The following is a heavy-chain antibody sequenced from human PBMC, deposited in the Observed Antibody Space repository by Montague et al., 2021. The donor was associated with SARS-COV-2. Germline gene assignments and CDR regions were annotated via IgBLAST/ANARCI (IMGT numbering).Heavy chain of an antibody. CDR2: IYSGGSST. V-gene: IGHV3-23*03. CDR3: AKTRRGMVRGGLMSTSWFDP. D-gene: IGHD3-10*01. CDR1: GFTFSSYA. Sequence: SLRLSCAASGFTFSSYAMSWVRQAPGKGLEWVSVIYSGGSSTYYADSVKGRFTISRDNSKNTLYLQMNSLRAEDTAVYYCAKTRRGMVRGGLMSTSWFDPWGQGTLVTVSS. J-gene: IGHJ5*02.